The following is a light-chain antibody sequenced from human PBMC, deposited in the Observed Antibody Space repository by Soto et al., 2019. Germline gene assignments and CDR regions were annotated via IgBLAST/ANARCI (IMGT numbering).Light chain of an antibody. CDR2: DAS. Sequence: EIVLTQSPGTLSLSPGERATLSCRASQSVSSSFLAWYQQKVGQAPRLLIFDASNRPTGIPARFSGSGSGTEFTLTISSLQSEDFAVYYCQQYNNWPWTFGQGTKVDIK. J-gene: IGKJ1*01. V-gene: IGKV3D-15*01. CDR1: QSVSSSF. CDR3: QQYNNWPWT.